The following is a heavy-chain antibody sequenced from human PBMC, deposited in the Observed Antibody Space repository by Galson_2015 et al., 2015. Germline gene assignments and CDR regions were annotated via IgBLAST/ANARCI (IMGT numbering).Heavy chain of an antibody. CDR1: GFSFSSYW. Sequence: SLRLSCAASGFSFSSYWMSWVRQAPGKGLEWVANIKQDGSEKYYVDSVKGRFTMSRDNAKNSLYLQMNSLRAEDTAVYYCARVDRGYDAFDIWGQGTMVTVSS. CDR2: IKQDGSEK. CDR3: ARVDRGYDAFDI. D-gene: IGHD5-12*01. J-gene: IGHJ3*02. V-gene: IGHV3-7*01.